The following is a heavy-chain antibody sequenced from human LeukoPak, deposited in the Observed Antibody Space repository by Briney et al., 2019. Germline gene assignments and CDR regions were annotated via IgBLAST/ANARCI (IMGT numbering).Heavy chain of an antibody. J-gene: IGHJ6*02. Sequence: GGSLRLSCAASGFTLSSYAMHWVRQAPGKGLEWVAVISYDGSNKYYADSVKGRFTISRDNSKNTLYLQMNSLRAEDTAVYYCARDPYLPPYGMDVWGQGATVTVSS. V-gene: IGHV3-30-3*01. D-gene: IGHD2-2*01. CDR2: ISYDGSNK. CDR1: GFTLSSYA. CDR3: ARDPYLPPYGMDV.